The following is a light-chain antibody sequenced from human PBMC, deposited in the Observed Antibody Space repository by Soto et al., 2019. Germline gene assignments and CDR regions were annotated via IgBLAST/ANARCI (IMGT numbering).Light chain of an antibody. V-gene: IGKV3-20*01. CDR1: QSVSNNY. J-gene: IGKJ1*01. Sequence: EIVLTPSPGTLSLSPGERATLSCRASQSVSNNYLAWYQQKPGQAPRLLIYGASSRATGIPDRFSGSGSGTDFTLSIRRLEPEEFAVYYCQQYSSLWTFGQGTKGDIK. CDR3: QQYSSLWT. CDR2: GAS.